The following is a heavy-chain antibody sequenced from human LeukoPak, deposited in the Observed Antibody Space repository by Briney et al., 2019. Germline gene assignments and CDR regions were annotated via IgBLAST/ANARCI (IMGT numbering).Heavy chain of an antibody. CDR3: ARGTYGSSWQLEHFDY. CDR2: IYYSGST. Sequence: PSETLSLTCTVSGGSISSHYWSWIRQPPGKGLEWIGYIYYSGSTNYNPSLKSRVTISVDTSKNQFSLKLSSLTAADTAVYYCARGTYGSSWQLEHFDYWGQGTLVTVSS. J-gene: IGHJ4*02. V-gene: IGHV4-59*11. CDR1: GGSISSHY. D-gene: IGHD6-13*01.